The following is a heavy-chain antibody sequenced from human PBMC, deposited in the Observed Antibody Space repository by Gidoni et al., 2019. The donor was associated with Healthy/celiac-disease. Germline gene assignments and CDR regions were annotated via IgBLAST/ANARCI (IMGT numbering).Heavy chain of an antibody. CDR3: AKDGRDGDLFDY. CDR1: GFPFSSYA. J-gene: IGHJ4*02. V-gene: IGHV3-23*01. CDR2: ISGSGGST. Sequence: EVQLLESGGGLVQPGGSLGLSCAASGFPFSSYAMSWVRQAQGKGLEWVSAISGSGGSTYYADSVKGRFTISRDNSKNTLYLQMNSLRAEDTAVYYCAKDGRDGDLFDYWGQGTLVTVSS. D-gene: IGHD4-17*01.